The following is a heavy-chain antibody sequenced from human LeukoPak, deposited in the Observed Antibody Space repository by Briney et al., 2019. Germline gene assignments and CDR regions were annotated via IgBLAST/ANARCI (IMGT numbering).Heavy chain of an antibody. D-gene: IGHD4-17*01. J-gene: IGHJ6*03. Sequence: SETLSLTCTVSGGSISSYYWSWIRQPAGKGLEWIGRIYTSGSTNYNPSLKSRVTMSVDTSKNQFSLKLSSVTAADTAVYYCAREAAMTTVTTHYYYYYMDVWGKGTTVTISS. CDR3: AREAAMTTVTTHYYYYYMDV. CDR2: IYTSGST. CDR1: GGSISSYY. V-gene: IGHV4-4*07.